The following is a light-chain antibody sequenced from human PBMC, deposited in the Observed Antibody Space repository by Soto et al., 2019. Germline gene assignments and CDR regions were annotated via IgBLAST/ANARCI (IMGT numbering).Light chain of an antibody. CDR3: SSYVGNDVFV. CDR1: RRDVGGYNY. Sequence: QSALTQPPSASGSPGQSVRISCTGTRRDVGGYNYVAWYQQHPGKAPKLIIYEVTKRPSGVPDRFSGSKSGNTASLTVSGLQAEDEADYYCSSYVGNDVFVFGNGTKLTVL. CDR2: EVT. J-gene: IGLJ1*01. V-gene: IGLV2-8*01.